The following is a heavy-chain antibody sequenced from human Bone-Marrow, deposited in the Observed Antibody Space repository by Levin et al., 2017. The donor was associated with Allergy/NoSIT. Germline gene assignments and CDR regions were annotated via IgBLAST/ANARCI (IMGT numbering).Heavy chain of an antibody. J-gene: IGHJ4*02. V-gene: IGHV4-59*01. CDR1: GGSISSYY. CDR3: ARVFTTVNTWSWGAPSLVLHYFDY. Sequence: PGGSLRLSCTVSGGSISSYYWSWIRQPPGKGLEWIGYISDSGSTNYNPSLKSRVTISVDTSKKQFSLKLSSVIAADTAVYYCARVFTTVNTWSWGAPSLVLHYFDYWGQGTQVTVSS. CDR2: ISDSGST. D-gene: IGHD4-11*01.